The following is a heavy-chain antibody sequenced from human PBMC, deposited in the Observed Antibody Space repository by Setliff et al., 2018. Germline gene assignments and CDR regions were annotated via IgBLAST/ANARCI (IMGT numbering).Heavy chain of an antibody. D-gene: IGHD3-22*01. CDR1: GYTFSDYY. J-gene: IGHJ3*01. CDR3: ARGGIYNYVSSAYFDL. CDR2: INPKSGGA. Sequence: ASVKVSCKASGYTFSDYYMYWVRQAPGQGLEWMGWINPKSGGAHYAQKFRGRVTMSRETSISTDYMELSRLTSDDTAVYYCARGGIYNYVSSAYFDLWGQGSMVTVSS. V-gene: IGHV1-2*02.